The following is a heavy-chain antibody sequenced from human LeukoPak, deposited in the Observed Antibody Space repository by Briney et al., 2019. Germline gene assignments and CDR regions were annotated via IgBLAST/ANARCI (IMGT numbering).Heavy chain of an antibody. V-gene: IGHV3-21*01. J-gene: IGHJ4*02. CDR1: GFTFSSYS. Sequence: PGGSLRLSCAASGFTFSSYSMNWVRQAPGKGLEWVSCISSSSSYIYYSDSVKGRFTISRDNAKNSLYLHMNSLRAEDTAVYYCARVPIELWFGEVPLDYWGQGTLVTVSA. CDR3: ARVPIELWFGEVPLDY. D-gene: IGHD3-10*01. CDR2: ISSSSSYI.